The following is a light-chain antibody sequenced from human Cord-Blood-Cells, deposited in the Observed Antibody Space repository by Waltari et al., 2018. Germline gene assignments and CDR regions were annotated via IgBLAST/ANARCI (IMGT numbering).Light chain of an antibody. CDR1: SSDGGGYTY. V-gene: IGLV2-14*01. CDR2: DVS. Sequence: QSALTQPASVSGSPGQSITISCTGTSSDGGGYTYVSWYQQHPGKAPKLMIYDVSNRPSGVSNRFSGSKSGNTASLTISGLQAEDEADYYCSSYTSSSTWVFGGGTKLTVL. CDR3: SSYTSSSTWV. J-gene: IGLJ3*02.